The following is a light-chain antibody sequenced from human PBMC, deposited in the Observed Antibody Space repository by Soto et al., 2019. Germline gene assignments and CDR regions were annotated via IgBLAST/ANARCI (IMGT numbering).Light chain of an antibody. J-gene: IGKJ1*01. CDR2: GSS. CDR1: QTISNW. V-gene: IGKV1-39*01. Sequence: IQMTQSPSALSASVGDRVTITCRASQTISNWLAWYQQKPDKAPKLLIYGSSRLQTGVPSRFSGSGSGTDFTLTISSVQPEDFATYFCQHTYRTPWTFGQGTKVDIK. CDR3: QHTYRTPWT.